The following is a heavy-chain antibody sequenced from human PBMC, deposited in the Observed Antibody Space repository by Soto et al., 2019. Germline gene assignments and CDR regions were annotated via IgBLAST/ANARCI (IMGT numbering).Heavy chain of an antibody. J-gene: IGHJ3*02. Sequence: PPETLALTCTGSGGSISSGDYYRGWIRQRPGKGLEWMGYLYYSGSTYYNPATRGRVTRSVDTSKNQFSLKLSSVTAADTDVYYCARYSPAYCGGDCYGAFDIWGQGTMVT. D-gene: IGHD2-21*02. CDR2: LYYSGST. CDR1: GGSISSGDYY. CDR3: ARYSPAYCGGDCYGAFDI. V-gene: IGHV4-30-4*01.